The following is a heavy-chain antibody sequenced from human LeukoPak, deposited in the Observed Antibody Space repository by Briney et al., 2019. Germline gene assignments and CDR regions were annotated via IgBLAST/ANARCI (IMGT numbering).Heavy chain of an antibody. Sequence: GGSLRLSCAASGFTFSSYSMNWVRQAPGKGLEWVSYISSSSSTIYYADSVKGRFTISRDNAKNSLYLQMNSLRDEDTAVYYCARERYDYGDYVLDYWGQGTLVTVSS. V-gene: IGHV3-48*02. CDR2: ISSSSSTI. CDR1: GFTFSSYS. CDR3: ARERYDYGDYVLDY. D-gene: IGHD4-17*01. J-gene: IGHJ4*02.